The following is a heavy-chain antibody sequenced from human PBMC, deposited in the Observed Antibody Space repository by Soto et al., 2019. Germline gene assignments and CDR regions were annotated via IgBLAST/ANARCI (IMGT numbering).Heavy chain of an antibody. Sequence: SETLSLTCTVSGGSISSYYWSWIRQPPGKGLEWIGYIFYRGNTLYNPSLQSRVTISVDTSKNQFFLGLTSVTAADTAVYYCTRHAIIPKLQYGMDVWGQGASVTVSS. CDR1: GGSISSYY. CDR3: TRHAIIPKLQYGMDV. V-gene: IGHV4-59*01. D-gene: IGHD1-1*01. J-gene: IGHJ6*02. CDR2: IFYRGNT.